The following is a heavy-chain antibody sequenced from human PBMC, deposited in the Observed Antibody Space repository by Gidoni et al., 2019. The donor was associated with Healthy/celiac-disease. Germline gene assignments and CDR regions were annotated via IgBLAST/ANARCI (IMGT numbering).Heavy chain of an antibody. CDR2: IDPSYSYT. CDR1: GYSFTSYW. CDR3: ARHSYSSSSRDCMDV. V-gene: IGHV5-10-1*03. Sequence: EVQLVQSGAEVKKPGESLRISCKGSGYSFTSYWISWVRQMPGKGLEWMGRIDPSYSYTNYSPSFQGHVTISADKSISTAYLQWSSLKASDTAMYYCARHSYSSSSRDCMDVWGQGTTVTVSS. D-gene: IGHD6-6*01. J-gene: IGHJ6*02.